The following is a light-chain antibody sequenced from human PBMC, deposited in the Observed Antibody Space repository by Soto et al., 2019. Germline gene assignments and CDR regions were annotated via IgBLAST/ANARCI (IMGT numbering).Light chain of an antibody. J-gene: IGKJ2*01. V-gene: IGKV3-20*01. CDR2: GAS. CDR3: RHFGSSPPYT. Sequence: ELVLTQSPGTLSLSPGERAILSCRASQSISSNYLLWFQQKAGQAPRLLIDGASSRASGVPDRFSGSGSGTDFTLTISGLEPEDFAIYYCRHFGSSPPYTFGLGTKLEI. CDR1: QSISSNY.